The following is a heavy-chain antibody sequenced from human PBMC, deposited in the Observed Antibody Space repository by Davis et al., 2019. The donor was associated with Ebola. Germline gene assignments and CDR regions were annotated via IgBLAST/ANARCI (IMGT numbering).Heavy chain of an antibody. CDR2: ISYSGST. V-gene: IGHV4-59*04. Sequence: MPSETLSLTCTVSGGSISSYYWSCIRQPPGKGLEWIGYISYSGSTYYNPSLKSRVTISVDTSKNQFSLKLSSVTAADTAVYYCARRQQWLAPFDYWGQGTLVTVSS. CDR1: GGSISSYY. J-gene: IGHJ4*02. CDR3: ARRQQWLAPFDY. D-gene: IGHD6-19*01.